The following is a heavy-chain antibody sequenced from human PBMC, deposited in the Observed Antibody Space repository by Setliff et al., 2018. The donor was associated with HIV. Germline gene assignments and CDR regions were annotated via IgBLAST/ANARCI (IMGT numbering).Heavy chain of an antibody. D-gene: IGHD3-10*01. CDR1: GYSFTKYE. J-gene: IGHJ3*01. Sequence: ASVKVSCKASGYSFTKYEINWVRQAPGQGLEWLGWVSPSIGNSDFAQKFKGRISLTTDTSIRTAYMELRGLKSDDTAVYFCARRGEERNMVTGALDVWGQGSLVTVSS. CDR3: ARRGEERNMVTGALDV. V-gene: IGHV1-8*01. CDR2: VSPSIGNS.